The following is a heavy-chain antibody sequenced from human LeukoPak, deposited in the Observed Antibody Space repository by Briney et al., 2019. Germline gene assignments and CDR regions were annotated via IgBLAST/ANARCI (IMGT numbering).Heavy chain of an antibody. Sequence: GGSLRLSCAASGFTFSSYWMSWVRQAPGKGLEWVANIKQDGSEKYYVDSVKGRFTISRDNAKNSLYLQMNGLRAEDTAVYYCARGGYSSSWPHDYWGQGTLVTVSS. D-gene: IGHD6-13*01. CDR2: IKQDGSEK. V-gene: IGHV3-7*01. CDR1: GFTFSSYW. J-gene: IGHJ4*02. CDR3: ARGGYSSSWPHDY.